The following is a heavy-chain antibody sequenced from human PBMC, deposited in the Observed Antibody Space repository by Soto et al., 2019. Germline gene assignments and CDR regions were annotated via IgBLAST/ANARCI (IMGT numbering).Heavy chain of an antibody. V-gene: IGHV3-7*04. Sequence: EVQLVESGGGLVQPGGSLRLSCAASGFTFSSYWMVWVRQAPGKGLEWVANIKPDGSEKCYVDSVKGRFTISRDNARKSLYLQMYSLRAEDTAVYYCVRDAHRGGDFDYWGQGTLVTVSS. D-gene: IGHD3-10*01. CDR3: VRDAHRGGDFDY. CDR2: IKPDGSEK. J-gene: IGHJ4*02. CDR1: GFTFSSYW.